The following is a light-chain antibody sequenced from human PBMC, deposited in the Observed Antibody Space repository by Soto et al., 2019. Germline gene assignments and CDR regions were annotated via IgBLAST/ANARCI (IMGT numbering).Light chain of an antibody. J-gene: IGLJ1*01. CDR2: DVT. Sequence: QSALTQPASVSGSPGQSISISCIGTSSDVGAFNYVSWYQHHPGKAPQLIIYDVTSRPSGVSNRFSASKSGNTASLTISGLQAEDEAYYYCSSYTTGNTEVFGTGTKVTVL. V-gene: IGLV2-14*03. CDR1: SSDVGAFNY. CDR3: SSYTTGNTEV.